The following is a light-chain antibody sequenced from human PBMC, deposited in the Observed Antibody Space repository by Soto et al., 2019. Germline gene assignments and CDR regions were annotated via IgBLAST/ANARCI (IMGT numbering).Light chain of an antibody. V-gene: IGKV3-20*01. CDR2: GAS. CDR3: HQYAYSPQT. J-gene: IGKJ5*01. Sequence: EIVLTQSPGTLSLSPGERGTLSCRASQSVGNNFLAWYQQKPGQTPRLLIYGASTRATGIPDRFSGSGSGTDFTLTISRLEPEDFAVYYCHQYAYSPQTFGQGTRLEIK. CDR1: QSVGNNF.